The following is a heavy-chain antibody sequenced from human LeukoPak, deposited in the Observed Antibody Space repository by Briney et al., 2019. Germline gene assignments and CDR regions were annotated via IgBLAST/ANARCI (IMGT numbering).Heavy chain of an antibody. CDR2: INPNSGDT. Sequence: ASVKVSCKASGYIFICYHLHWVRPAPGQGLAWMGWINPNSGDTNFAQKFQGRVTTTRYTSISTAYMELTRLRSDDTAVYYCARDLEPWGQGALVTVSS. V-gene: IGHV1-2*02. CDR1: GYIFICYH. CDR3: ARDLEP. J-gene: IGHJ5*02.